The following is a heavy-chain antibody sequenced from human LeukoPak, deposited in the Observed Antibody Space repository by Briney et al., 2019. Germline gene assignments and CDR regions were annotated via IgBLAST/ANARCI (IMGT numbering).Heavy chain of an antibody. CDR1: GFTFSGYN. Sequence: GGSLRLSCAASGFTFSGYNMNWVRQAAGKGLEWVSFISSSGSFMYYADSLKGRFTVSRDNAKNSLFLQMNSLRAEDTAVYYWARNYYDNTGYYRDAFDVWGQGTMVTVSS. CDR2: ISSSGSFM. J-gene: IGHJ3*01. CDR3: ARNYYDNTGYYRDAFDV. D-gene: IGHD3-22*01. V-gene: IGHV3-21*01.